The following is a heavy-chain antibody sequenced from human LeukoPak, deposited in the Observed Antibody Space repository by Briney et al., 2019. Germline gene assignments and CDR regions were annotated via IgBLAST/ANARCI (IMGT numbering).Heavy chain of an antibody. Sequence: SETLSLTCTVSGGSISSDYWSWIRQPPGNGLEWMGYIYYIGSTNYNPSLKSRITISVDTSKSHFSLKLSSVTAADTAVYYCARVVGAPGSSDYWGQGTLVTVSS. CDR3: ARVVGAPGSSDY. CDR1: GGSISSDY. J-gene: IGHJ4*02. CDR2: IYYIGST. V-gene: IGHV4-59*01. D-gene: IGHD1-26*01.